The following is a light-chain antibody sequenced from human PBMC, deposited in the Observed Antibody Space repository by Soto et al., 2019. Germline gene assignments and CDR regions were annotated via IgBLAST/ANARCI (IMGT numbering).Light chain of an antibody. Sequence: ESVFTQSPGTLSLSPGERATLSCRASQSVSSNYLAWYQQKPGQAPRLLIYGASTRATGIPDRFSGSGSGTDFTLTTSRLEPEDSAVYYCQQYGSSPTWTFGQGTKVDIK. CDR3: QQYGSSPTWT. V-gene: IGKV3-20*01. CDR2: GAS. J-gene: IGKJ1*01. CDR1: QSVSSNY.